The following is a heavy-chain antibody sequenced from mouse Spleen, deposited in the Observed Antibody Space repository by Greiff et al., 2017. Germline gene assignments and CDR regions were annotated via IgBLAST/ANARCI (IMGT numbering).Heavy chain of an antibody. V-gene: IGHV1-82*01. CDR3: ARNYGLYYAMDY. Sequence: GQPQESGPEPVKPGASVKIFRKGSGYAFSSLWMNWVKQRPGKGFEWIGRSYPGDGDTNYNGKFKGKATLTADKSSSTAYMQLSSLTSEDSAVYFCARNYGLYYAMDYWGQGTSVTVSS. CDR1: GYAFSSLW. D-gene: IGHD1-1*01. J-gene: IGHJ4*01. CDR2: SYPGDGDT.